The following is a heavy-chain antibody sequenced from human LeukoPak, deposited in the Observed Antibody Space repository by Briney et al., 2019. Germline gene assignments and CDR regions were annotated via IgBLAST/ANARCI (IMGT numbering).Heavy chain of an antibody. CDR2: IYPGDSDT. CDR3: ARHARGSSTSGWWFDP. D-gene: IGHD2-2*01. CDR1: GYSFTSYW. Sequence: GESLKISCKGSGYSFTSYWIGWVRQMPGKGLEWMGIIYPGDSDTRYSPSFQGQVTISADKSISTAYLQWSSLKASDTAMYYCARHARGSSTSGWWFDPWGQGTLVTVSS. V-gene: IGHV5-51*01. J-gene: IGHJ5*02.